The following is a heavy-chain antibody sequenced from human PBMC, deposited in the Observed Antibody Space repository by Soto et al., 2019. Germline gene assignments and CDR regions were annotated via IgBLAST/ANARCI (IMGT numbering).Heavy chain of an antibody. CDR2: IKQDGSEK. CDR3: AKDISSSWTAGVHYYYYYGMDV. CDR1: GFTFSSYW. Sequence: EVQLVESGGGLVQPGGSLRLSCAASGFTFSSYWMSWVRQAPGKGLEWVANIKQDGSEKYYVDSVKGRFTISRDNAKNSLYLQMNSLRAEDTALYYCAKDISSSWTAGVHYYYYYGMDVWGQGTTVTVSS. D-gene: IGHD6-13*01. J-gene: IGHJ6*02. V-gene: IGHV3-7*03.